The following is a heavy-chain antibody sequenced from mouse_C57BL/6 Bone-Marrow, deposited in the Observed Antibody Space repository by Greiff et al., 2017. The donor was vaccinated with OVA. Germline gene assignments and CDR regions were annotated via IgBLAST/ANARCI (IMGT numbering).Heavy chain of an antibody. Sequence: EVMLVESGGGLVQPGGSLKLSCAASGFTFSDYGMAWVRQAPRKGPEWVAFISNLAYSIYYADTVTGRFTISRENAKNTLYLEMSSLRSEDTAMYYCARQNYGSSSYAMDYWGQVTSVTVSS. CDR3: ARQNYGSSSYAMDY. V-gene: IGHV5-15*01. CDR1: GFTFSDYG. J-gene: IGHJ4*01. CDR2: ISNLAYSI. D-gene: IGHD1-1*01.